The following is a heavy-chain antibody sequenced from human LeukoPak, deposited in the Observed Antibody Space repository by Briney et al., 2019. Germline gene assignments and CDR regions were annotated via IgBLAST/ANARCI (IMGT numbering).Heavy chain of an antibody. J-gene: IGHJ4*02. CDR2: IYYSGGT. Sequence: SETLSLTCTVSGGSISSYYWSWIRQPPGKGLEWTGYIYYSGGTSYNPSLKSRLTISVDTSKNQFSLKVSSVTAADTAVYYCARRIAVAGGYFDLWGQGTLVTVSS. D-gene: IGHD6-19*01. CDR1: GGSISSYY. CDR3: ARRIAVAGGYFDL. V-gene: IGHV4-59*08.